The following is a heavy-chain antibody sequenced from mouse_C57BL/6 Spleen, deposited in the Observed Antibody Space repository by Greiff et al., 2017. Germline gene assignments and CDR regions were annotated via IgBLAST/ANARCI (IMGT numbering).Heavy chain of an antibody. Sequence: VQLKQSGPELVKPGASVKISCKASGYTFTDYYMNWVKQSHGKSLEWIGDINPNNGGTSYNQKFKGKATLTVDKSSSTAYMELRSLTSEDSAVYYCARGIWLRRYFDYWGQGTTLTVSS. J-gene: IGHJ2*01. V-gene: IGHV1-26*01. CDR2: INPNNGGT. CDR1: GYTFTDYY. D-gene: IGHD2-2*01. CDR3: ARGIWLRRYFDY.